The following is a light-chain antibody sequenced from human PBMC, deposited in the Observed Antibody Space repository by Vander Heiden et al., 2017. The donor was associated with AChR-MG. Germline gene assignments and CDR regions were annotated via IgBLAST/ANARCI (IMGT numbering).Light chain of an antibody. Sequence: DIVLTQSPATLSFSPGERATLSCMASQSVSSYLAWYQQKPGQAPRLLIYDASNRATGIPARFSGSGFGTDFTLTISSLEPEDFAVYYCQQRSSWPPSTFGQGTKLEIK. V-gene: IGKV3-11*01. CDR3: QQRSSWPPST. CDR2: DAS. J-gene: IGKJ2*02. CDR1: QSVSSY.